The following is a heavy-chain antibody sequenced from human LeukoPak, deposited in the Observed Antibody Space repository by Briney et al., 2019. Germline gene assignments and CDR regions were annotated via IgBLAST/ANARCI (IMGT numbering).Heavy chain of an antibody. CDR3: ARDQSSGPESAWFDP. CDR2: IYYSGST. J-gene: IGHJ5*02. V-gene: IGHV4-39*07. Sequence: SETLSLTCTVSGGSISSYYWGWIRQPPGKGLEWIGSIYYSGSTYYNPSLKSRVTISVDTSKNQFSLKLSSVTAADTAVYYCARDQSSGPESAWFDPWGQGTLVTVSS. D-gene: IGHD6-19*01. CDR1: GGSISSYY.